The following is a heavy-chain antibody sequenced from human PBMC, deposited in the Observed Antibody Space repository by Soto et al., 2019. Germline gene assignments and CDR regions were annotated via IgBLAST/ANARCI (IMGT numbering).Heavy chain of an antibody. CDR2: ISAYNGNT. V-gene: IGHV1-18*01. CDR1: GYTFTCYG. CDR3: ARDRLRYFDWVLDGMDV. J-gene: IGHJ6*04. Sequence: ASVKVSCKASGYTFTCYGISWVRQAPGQGLEWMGWISAYNGNTNYAQKLQGRVTITRDTSASTAYMELSSLRSEDTAVYYCARDRLRYFDWVLDGMDVWGKGTSVTVSS. D-gene: IGHD3-9*01.